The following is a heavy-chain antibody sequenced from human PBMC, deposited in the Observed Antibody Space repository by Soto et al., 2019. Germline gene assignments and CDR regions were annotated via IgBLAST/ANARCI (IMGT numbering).Heavy chain of an antibody. CDR1: GFTFSRYS. CDR3: AREYCSSTSCLNWFDP. D-gene: IGHD2-2*01. J-gene: IGHJ5*02. Sequence: GGSLRLSCAASGFTFSRYSMNWVRQGPGKGLEWVSYISSSSSTIYYADSVKGRFTISRDNAKNSLYLQMNSLRAEDTAVYYCAREYCSSTSCLNWFDPWGQGSLVTVSS. CDR2: ISSSSSTI. V-gene: IGHV3-48*01.